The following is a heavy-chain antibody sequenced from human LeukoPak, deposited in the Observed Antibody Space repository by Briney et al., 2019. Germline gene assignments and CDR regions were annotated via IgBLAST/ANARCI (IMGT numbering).Heavy chain of an antibody. CDR1: GFTFSNAW. J-gene: IGHJ4*02. Sequence: GGSLRLSCAASGFTFSNAWMSWVRQAPGKGLEWVGRIKTRTDGMTTDYAAPVKGRFTISRDDSTNTLYLQMNSLKIEDTAVYYCGTVVGGASAYFEHWGQGTLVTVSS. V-gene: IGHV3-15*01. D-gene: IGHD2-15*01. CDR3: GTVVGGASAYFEH. CDR2: IKTRTDGMTT.